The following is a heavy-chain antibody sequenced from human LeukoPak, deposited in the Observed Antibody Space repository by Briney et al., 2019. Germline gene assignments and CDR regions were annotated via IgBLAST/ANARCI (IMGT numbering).Heavy chain of an antibody. CDR2: INPNSGGT. V-gene: IGHV1-2*02. CDR3: ARAGDYYYDRRFDY. CDR1: GYTFTGYY. Sequence: ASVKVSCKASGYTFTGYYMHWVRQAPGQGLEWMGWINPNSGGTNYAQEFQGRVTMTRDTSISTAYMELSRLRSDDTAVYYCARAGDYYYDRRFDYWGQGTLVTVSS. J-gene: IGHJ4*02. D-gene: IGHD3-22*01.